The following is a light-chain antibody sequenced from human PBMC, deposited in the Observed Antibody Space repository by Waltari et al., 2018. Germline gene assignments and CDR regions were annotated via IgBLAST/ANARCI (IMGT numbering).Light chain of an antibody. CDR3: SSYAGSNNLGV. CDR2: EVY. J-gene: IGLJ1*01. Sequence: QSALTQPPSASGSPGQSVTISCTGTSSDVGGYSYVYCYQHHPGKAPKLLIYEVYKRPSAAPDLFSASKSCNTASLTVSGLQAEDEAYYYCSSYAGSNNLGVFGTVTKVTVL. CDR1: SSDVGGYSY. V-gene: IGLV2-8*01.